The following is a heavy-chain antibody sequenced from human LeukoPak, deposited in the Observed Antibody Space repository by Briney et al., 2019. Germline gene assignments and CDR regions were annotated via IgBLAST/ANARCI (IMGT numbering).Heavy chain of an antibody. J-gene: IGHJ4*02. Sequence: SETLSLTCAVYGGSFSGYYWSWIRQPPGKGLEWTGEINHSGSTNYNPSLKSRVTISVGTSKNQFSLKLSSVTAADTAVYYCARAGPYYYDSSGYYSDYWGQGTLVTVSS. CDR1: GGSFSGYY. CDR3: ARAGPYYYDSSGYYSDY. D-gene: IGHD3-22*01. CDR2: INHSGST. V-gene: IGHV4-34*01.